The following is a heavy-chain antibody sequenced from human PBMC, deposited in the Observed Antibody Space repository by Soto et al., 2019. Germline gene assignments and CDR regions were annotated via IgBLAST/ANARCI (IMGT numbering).Heavy chain of an antibody. CDR1: GFTFSTYS. D-gene: IGHD7-27*01. CDR2: ISSSSSTI. CDR3: ARDENWGFDY. J-gene: IGHJ4*02. V-gene: IGHV3-48*01. Sequence: HPGGSLRLSCAASGFTFSTYSMNWVRQAPGKGLEWVSYISSSSSTIYSADSVKGRFTISRDNAKNSLYLQMNSLRAEDTAVYYCARDENWGFDYWGQGTLVTVSS.